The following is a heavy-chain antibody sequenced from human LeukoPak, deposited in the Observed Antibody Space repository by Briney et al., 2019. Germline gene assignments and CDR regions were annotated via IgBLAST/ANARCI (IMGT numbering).Heavy chain of an antibody. J-gene: IGHJ4*02. V-gene: IGHV3-23*01. Sequence: GGSLRLSCAASGFTFSSYAMSWVRQAPGKGLEWVSAISGSGGSTYYADSVKGRFTISRDNSKNTLYLQMNSLKAGDTAVIYWAGGGIQLWYVDYWGQGTLVTVSS. CDR1: GFTFSSYA. CDR2: ISGSGGST. CDR3: AGGGIQLWYVDY. D-gene: IGHD5-18*01.